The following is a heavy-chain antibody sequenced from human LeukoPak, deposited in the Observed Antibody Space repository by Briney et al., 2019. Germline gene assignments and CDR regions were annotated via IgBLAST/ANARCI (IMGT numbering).Heavy chain of an antibody. V-gene: IGHV1-69*13. CDR2: IIPIFGTA. Sequence: SVKVSCKASGGTFSSYAITWVRQAPGQGLEWMGGIIPIFGTANYAQEFQGRVTITADESTSTAYMELSSLRSEDTAVYYCARSAGAQPNPYGYWGQGTLVTVSS. CDR1: GGTFSSYA. D-gene: IGHD4-17*01. J-gene: IGHJ4*02. CDR3: ARSAGAQPNPYGY.